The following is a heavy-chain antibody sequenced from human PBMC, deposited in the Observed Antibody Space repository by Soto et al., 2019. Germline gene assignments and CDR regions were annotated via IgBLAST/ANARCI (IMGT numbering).Heavy chain of an antibody. D-gene: IGHD2-15*01. CDR1: GGSISSYY. CDR3: ARDRGYCSGGSCQNWFDP. J-gene: IGHJ5*02. V-gene: IGHV4-4*07. Sequence: PSETLSLTCTVSGGSISSYYWSWIRQPAGKGLEWIGRIYTSGSTNYNPSLKSRVTMSVDTSKNQFSLKLSSVTAADTAVYYCARDRGYCSGGSCQNWFDPWGQGTLVTVSS. CDR2: IYTSGST.